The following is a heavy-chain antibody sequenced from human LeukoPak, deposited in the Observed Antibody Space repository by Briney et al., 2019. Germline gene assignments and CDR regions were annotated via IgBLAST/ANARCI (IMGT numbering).Heavy chain of an antibody. CDR1: GFTVSSNY. D-gene: IGHD1-26*01. V-gene: IGHV3-66*01. CDR2: IYSGGST. J-gene: IGHJ3*02. Sequence: GGSLRLSCAASGFTVSSNYVSWVRQAPGKGLEWVSVIYSGGSTYYADSVKGRFTISRDNSMNTLYLQMNSLRAEDTAVYYCARDPTWGAFDIWGQGTMVTVSS. CDR3: ARDPTWGAFDI.